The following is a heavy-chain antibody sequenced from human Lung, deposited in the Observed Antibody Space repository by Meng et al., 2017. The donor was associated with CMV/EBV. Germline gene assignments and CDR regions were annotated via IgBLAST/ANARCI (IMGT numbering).Heavy chain of an antibody. J-gene: IGHJ4*02. CDR2: MLSGGTAT. D-gene: IGHD1-1*01. CDR3: ASSGTPDY. V-gene: IGHV3-23*03. Sequence: GESLKISCEASGFSLSDYAMNWVRQAPGRGPEWVSVMLSGGTATYYADSVKGRFIISRVLSKNTLYLQMNGLRVEDTAIYYCASSGTPDYWGQGTLVTVSS. CDR1: GFSLSDYA.